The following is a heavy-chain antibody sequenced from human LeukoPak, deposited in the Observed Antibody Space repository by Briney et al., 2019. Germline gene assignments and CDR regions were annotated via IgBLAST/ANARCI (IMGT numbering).Heavy chain of an antibody. CDR3: ARQKVAARGPMNALPNWFDP. CDR2: IYTSGST. CDR1: GGSISSGSYY. D-gene: IGHD6-6*01. Sequence: SETLSLTCTVSGGSISSGSYYWSWIRQPAGKGLEWIGRIYTSGSTNYNPSLKSRVTISVDTSKNQFSLKLSSVTAADTAVYYCARQKVAARGPMNALPNWFDPWGQGTLVTVSS. J-gene: IGHJ5*02. V-gene: IGHV4-61*02.